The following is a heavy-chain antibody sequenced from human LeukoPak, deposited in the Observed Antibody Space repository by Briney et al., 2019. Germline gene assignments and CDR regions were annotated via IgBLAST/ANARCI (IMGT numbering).Heavy chain of an antibody. V-gene: IGHV3-15*01. CDR3: TTHYYDSSGLDY. CDR1: GFTFSNAW. CDR2: IKSKTDGGTT. Sequence: GGSLRLSCAASGFTFSNAWMSWVRQAPGKGLEWVGRIKSKTDGGTTDYAAPVKGRFTISRDDSKNTLYLQMNSLKTEDTAVYYCTTHYYDSSGLDYWGQGTLVTVSS. J-gene: IGHJ4*02. D-gene: IGHD3-22*01.